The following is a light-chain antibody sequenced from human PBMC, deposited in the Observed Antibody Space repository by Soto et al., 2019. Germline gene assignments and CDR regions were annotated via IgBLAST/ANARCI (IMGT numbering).Light chain of an antibody. J-gene: IGKJ4*01. CDR3: QQYASSPLT. Sequence: EIVLTQSPATLSLSPGERATLSCGASQSVGRDYLAWYQLKPGLAPRLLIHAASIRATGIPYRFSGSGSGTDFTLIISRLEPEDFAVYFSQQYASSPLTFGGGTEVEIK. V-gene: IGKV3D-20*01. CDR2: AAS. CDR1: QSVGRDY.